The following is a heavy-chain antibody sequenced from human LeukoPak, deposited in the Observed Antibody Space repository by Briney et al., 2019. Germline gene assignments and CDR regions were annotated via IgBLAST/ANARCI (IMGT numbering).Heavy chain of an antibody. V-gene: IGHV1-69*13. CDR2: IIPIFGTA. J-gene: IGHJ6*02. D-gene: IGHD6-13*01. Sequence: GASVKVSCKASGGTFISYAISWVRQAPGQGLEWMGGIIPIFGTANYAQKFQGRVTITADESTSTAYMELSSPRSEDTAVYYCARGEEQQLAYYYYGMDVWGQGTTVTVSS. CDR3: ARGEEQQLAYYYYGMDV. CDR1: GGTFISYA.